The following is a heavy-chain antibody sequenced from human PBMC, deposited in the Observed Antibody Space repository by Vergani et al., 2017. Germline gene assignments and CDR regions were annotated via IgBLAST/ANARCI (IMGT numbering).Heavy chain of an antibody. J-gene: IGHJ4*02. CDR1: GYTLTSYG. D-gene: IGHD2-2*01. V-gene: IGHV1-18*01. CDR2: ISAYNGNT. CDR3: ASGYCSSTSCYPLDY. Sequence: QVQLVQSGAEVKKPGASVKVSCKASGYTLTSYGISWVRQAPAQALEVMGWISAYNGNTNYAQKLQGRVTMTTDTPTSTAYMELRSLRSHDTAVYYCASGYCSSTSCYPLDYWGQGTLVTVSS.